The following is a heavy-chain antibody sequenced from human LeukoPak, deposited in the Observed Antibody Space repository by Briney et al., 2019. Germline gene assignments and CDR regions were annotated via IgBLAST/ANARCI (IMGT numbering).Heavy chain of an antibody. J-gene: IGHJ4*02. Sequence: GGSLRLSCAASGFTFSSYSMNWVRQAPGKGLEWVSSISSSSSYIYYADSVKGRFTISRDNAKNSLYLQMNSLRAEDTAVYYCARDRYGDYVGPPGYWGQGTLVTVSS. CDR1: GFTFSSYS. V-gene: IGHV3-21*01. CDR3: ARDRYGDYVGPPGY. D-gene: IGHD4-17*01. CDR2: ISSSSSYI.